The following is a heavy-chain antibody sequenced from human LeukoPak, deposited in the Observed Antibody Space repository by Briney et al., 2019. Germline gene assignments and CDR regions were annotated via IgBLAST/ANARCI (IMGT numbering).Heavy chain of an antibody. V-gene: IGHV3-30*02. Sequence: GGSLRLSCAASGFTFSSSGMHWVRQAPGKGLEWVAFIRYDGNNKKCADSVKGRFTISRDNSKSTLYLQMNSLGADDTAVYYCAKDWGTSSLYLVNWGQGILVTVSS. CDR1: GFTFSSSG. CDR2: IRYDGNNK. CDR3: AKDWGTSSLYLVN. D-gene: IGHD3-16*01. J-gene: IGHJ4*02.